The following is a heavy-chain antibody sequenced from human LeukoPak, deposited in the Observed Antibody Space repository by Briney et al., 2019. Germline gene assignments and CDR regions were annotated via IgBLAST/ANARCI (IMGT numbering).Heavy chain of an antibody. J-gene: IGHJ4*02. CDR1: GGSFSGYY. V-gene: IGHV4-34*01. Sequence: PSETLSLTCAVYGGSFSGYYWSWIRQPPGKGLEWIGEINHSGSTNYNPSLKSRVTISVDTSKNQFSLKLSSVTAADTAVYYCARAPDSSGYTHFDYWGQGTLVTVSS. CDR2: INHSGST. D-gene: IGHD3-22*01. CDR3: ARAPDSSGYTHFDY.